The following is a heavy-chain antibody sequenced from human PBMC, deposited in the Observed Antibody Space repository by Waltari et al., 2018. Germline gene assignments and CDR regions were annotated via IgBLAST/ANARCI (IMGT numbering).Heavy chain of an antibody. CDR1: GGTFSSYA. CDR2: SIPIFGTA. V-gene: IGHV1-69*08. D-gene: IGHD6-13*01. J-gene: IGHJ4*02. CDR3: ARRIWGIAAAGCDY. Sequence: QLLPSGADVPKPGSSVKFSCKASGGTFSSYAITWVRPSPGQGLERMGRSIPIFGTANYAQKFEGRVTITADKSTSTAYMELSSLRSEETAVYYCARRIWGIAAAGCDYWGQGTLVTVSS.